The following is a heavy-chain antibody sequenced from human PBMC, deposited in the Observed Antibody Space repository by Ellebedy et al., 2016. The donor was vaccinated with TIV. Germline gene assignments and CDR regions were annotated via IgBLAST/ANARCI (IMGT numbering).Heavy chain of an antibody. CDR1: GFIISDDW. CDR3: VTWDQDYGR. D-gene: IGHD3-10*01. Sequence: GESLKISCEVSGFIISDDWMSWVRQAPGKGLEWVAHINPDGSAEYYVDSVKGRFSISRDNAKRSLFLQMNSLRFDDTAVYYCVTWDQDYGRWGQGSLVTISS. J-gene: IGHJ4*02. V-gene: IGHV3-7*03. CDR2: INPDGSAE.